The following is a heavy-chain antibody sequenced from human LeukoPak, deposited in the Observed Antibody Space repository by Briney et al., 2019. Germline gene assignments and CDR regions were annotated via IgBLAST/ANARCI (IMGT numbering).Heavy chain of an antibody. CDR2: IIPILNIT. CDR1: GGTFSSYT. V-gene: IGHV1-69*02. J-gene: IGHJ6*02. CDR3: AKDGVVVVATSVYYYYYGMDV. Sequence: ASVKVSCKASGGTFSSYTISWVRQAPGQGLGWMGRIIPILNITDYAQNFQGRVTLTADKSTSTAYMELSTLRSEDTAVYYCAKDGVVVVATSVYYYYYGMDVWGQGTTVTVSS. D-gene: IGHD2-2*01.